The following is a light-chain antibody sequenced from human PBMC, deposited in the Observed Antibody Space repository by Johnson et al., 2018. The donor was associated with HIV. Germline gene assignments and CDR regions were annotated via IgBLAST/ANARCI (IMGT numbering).Light chain of an antibody. V-gene: IGLV1-51*01. CDR2: DNN. CDR1: SSNIGNNY. J-gene: IGLJ1*01. Sequence: QSVLTQPPSVSAAPGQKVTISCSGSSSNIGNNYVSWYQQLPGTAPKLLIYDNNKRPSGIPDRFSGSKSGTSATLGINGLQTGAEADYYCGTWDTSLSAGGVFGTGTRVTVL. CDR3: GTWDTSLSAGGV.